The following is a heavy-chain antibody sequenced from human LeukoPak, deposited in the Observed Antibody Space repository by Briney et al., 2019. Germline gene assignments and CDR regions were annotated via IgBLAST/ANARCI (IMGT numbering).Heavy chain of an antibody. D-gene: IGHD6-13*01. Sequence: NPSETLSLTCAVYGGSFSGYYWSWIRQPPGKGLEWIGEINHSGSMNYNPSLKSRVTISVDTSKNQFSLKLSSVTAADTAVYYCARGRRGQQLVRGFDYWGQGTLVTVSS. J-gene: IGHJ4*02. CDR1: GGSFSGYY. CDR2: INHSGSM. V-gene: IGHV4-34*01. CDR3: ARGRRGQQLVRGFDY.